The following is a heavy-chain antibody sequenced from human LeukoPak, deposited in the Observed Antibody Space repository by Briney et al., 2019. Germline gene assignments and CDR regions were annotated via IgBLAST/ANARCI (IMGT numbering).Heavy chain of an antibody. CDR3: ARVPSGALFAETYYYYGMDV. CDR1: GFTVSSNY. CDR2: IYSGGST. V-gene: IGHV3-53*01. Sequence: GGSLRLSCAASGFTVSSNYMSWVRQAPGEGLEWVSVIYSGGSTYYADSVKGRFTISRDNSKNTLYLQMNSLRAEDTAVYYCARVPSGALFAETYYYYGMDVWGQGTTVTVSS. D-gene: IGHD1-26*01. J-gene: IGHJ6*02.